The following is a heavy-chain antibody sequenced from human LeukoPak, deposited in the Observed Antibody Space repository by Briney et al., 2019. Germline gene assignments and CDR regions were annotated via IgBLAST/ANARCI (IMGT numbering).Heavy chain of an antibody. J-gene: IGHJ6*04. D-gene: IGHD2-2*01. V-gene: IGHV3-7*03. Sequence: GGSLRLSCAASGFTVSSYWMSWVRQAPGKGLEWVANIKQDGSEKYYVDSVKGRFTISRDNAKNSLYLQMNSLRAEDTAVYYCARDRGVPAAGMDVWGKGTTVTVSS. CDR1: GFTVSSYW. CDR2: IKQDGSEK. CDR3: ARDRGVPAAGMDV.